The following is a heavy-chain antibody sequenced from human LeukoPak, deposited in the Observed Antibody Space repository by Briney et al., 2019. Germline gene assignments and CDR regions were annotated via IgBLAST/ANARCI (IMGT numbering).Heavy chain of an antibody. CDR3: ARLIVVVVAATSPYAFDI. D-gene: IGHD2-15*01. Sequence: GGSLRLSCAASGFTVSSNYMSWVRQAPGKGLEWVSVIYSGGSTYYADSVKGRFTISRDNSKNTLYLQMNSLRAEDTAVYYCARLIVVVVAATSPYAFDIWGQGTMVTVSS. CDR2: IYSGGST. J-gene: IGHJ3*02. V-gene: IGHV3-66*04. CDR1: GFTVSSNY.